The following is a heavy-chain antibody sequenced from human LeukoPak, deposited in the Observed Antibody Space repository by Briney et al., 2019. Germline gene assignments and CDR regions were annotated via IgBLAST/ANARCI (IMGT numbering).Heavy chain of an antibody. CDR1: GFTFSSYG. Sequence: GGSLRLSCAASGFTFSSYGMHWVRQAPGKGLEWVAFIRYDGSNKYYADSVKGRFTISRDNSKNTLYLQMNSLRAEDTAVYYCAKGFGSSWYPPGYWGQGTLVTVSS. CDR2: IRYDGSNK. CDR3: AKGFGSSWYPPGY. V-gene: IGHV3-30*02. J-gene: IGHJ4*02. D-gene: IGHD6-13*01.